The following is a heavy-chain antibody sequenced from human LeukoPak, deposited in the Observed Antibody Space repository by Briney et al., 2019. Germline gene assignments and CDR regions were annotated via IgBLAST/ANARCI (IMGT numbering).Heavy chain of an antibody. V-gene: IGHV3-23*01. CDR2: ISGSGGST. D-gene: IGHD1-26*01. J-gene: IGHJ3*02. Sequence: QPGGTLRLSCAASGFTFSSYGMSWVRQAPGKGLEWVSAISGSGGSTYYADSVKGRFTISRDNAKNSLSLQMNSLRAEDTAVYYCAREELQWELSVSDAFDIWGQGAMVTVSS. CDR3: AREELQWELSVSDAFDI. CDR1: GFTFSSYG.